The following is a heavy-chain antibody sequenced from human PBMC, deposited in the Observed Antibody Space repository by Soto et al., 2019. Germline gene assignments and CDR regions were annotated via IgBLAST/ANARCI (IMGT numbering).Heavy chain of an antibody. CDR3: AAARLGNYYYYGMDV. V-gene: IGHV1-69*13. J-gene: IGHJ6*02. Sequence: GXSLKVYCKASAGTFSSYAISWVRQAPGQGLEWMGGIIPIFGTANYAQKFQGRVTITADESTSTAYMELSSLRSEDTAVYYCAAARLGNYYYYGMDVWGQGTTVTASS. CDR2: IIPIFGTA. CDR1: AGTFSSYA. D-gene: IGHD6-6*01.